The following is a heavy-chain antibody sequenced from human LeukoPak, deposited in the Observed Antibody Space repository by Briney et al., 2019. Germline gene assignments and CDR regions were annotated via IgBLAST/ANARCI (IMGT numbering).Heavy chain of an antibody. CDR1: GYSISSGYY. J-gene: IGHJ3*02. Sequence: SETLSLTCTVSGYSISSGYYWGWIRQPPGKGLEWIGSIYHSGSTYYNPSLKSRVTISVDTSKNQFSLKLSSVTAADTAVYYCARDQEGEWELPGDAFDIWGQGTMVTVSS. D-gene: IGHD1-26*01. V-gene: IGHV4-38-2*02. CDR3: ARDQEGEWELPGDAFDI. CDR2: IYHSGST.